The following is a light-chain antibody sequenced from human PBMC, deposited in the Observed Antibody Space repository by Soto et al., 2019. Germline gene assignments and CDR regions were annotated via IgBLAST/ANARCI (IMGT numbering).Light chain of an antibody. CDR3: CSYAGENTWV. J-gene: IGLJ3*02. CDR2: GVT. Sequence: QSVLTQPRSVSGSPGQSVTISCAGTSSDVGGYNYVSWYQQHPGKAPKLMIYGVTKRPSGVSNRFSGNRSGNTASLTISGLQAEDEAEYHCCSYAGENTWVFGGGTKVTVL. V-gene: IGLV2-11*01. CDR1: SSDVGGYNY.